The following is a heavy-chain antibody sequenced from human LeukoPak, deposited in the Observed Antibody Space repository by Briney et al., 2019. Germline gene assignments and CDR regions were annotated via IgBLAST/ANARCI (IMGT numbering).Heavy chain of an antibody. CDR3: ARQVDVGCSSTSCYGHGAFDI. CDR2: IDDSGST. V-gene: IGHV4-34*01. D-gene: IGHD2-2*01. CDR1: GGPFSGYY. Sequence: SETLSLTCAVYGGPFSGYYWSWIRQPPGKGLGWIGEIDDSGSTNYNPSLKSRVTISPDTSKKQFSLKLSSVTAADRAVYYCARQVDVGCSSTSCYGHGAFDIWGQGTLFTVSS. J-gene: IGHJ3*02.